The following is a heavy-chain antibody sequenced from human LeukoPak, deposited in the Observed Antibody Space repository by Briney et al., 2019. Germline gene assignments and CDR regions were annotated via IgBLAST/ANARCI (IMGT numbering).Heavy chain of an antibody. CDR1: GGSISSYY. CDR2: IYYSGST. CDR3: ARGPPPHYYGSAYMDV. Sequence: SETLSLTCTVSGGSISSYYWSWIRQPPGKGLEWIGYIYYSGSTNYYPSLKSRVTISVDTSKTQFSLKLSSVTAADTAVYYCARGPPPHYYGSAYMDVWGKGTTVTVSS. D-gene: IGHD3-10*01. V-gene: IGHV4-59*01. J-gene: IGHJ6*03.